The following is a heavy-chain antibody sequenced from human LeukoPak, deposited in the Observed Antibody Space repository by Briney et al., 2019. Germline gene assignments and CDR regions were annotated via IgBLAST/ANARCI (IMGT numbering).Heavy chain of an antibody. V-gene: IGHV1-18*01. J-gene: IGHJ4*02. CDR1: GYTSTYYV. Sequence: ASVKVSRKTSGYTSTYYVISWVRQAPGQGLEWMGWINAYNGNTNDAQKFQGRVTMTTDTSTSTAYMELRSLRSDDTAVYYCARGEKPYDYWGQGTLVSVSS. CDR3: ARGEKPYDY. CDR2: INAYNGNT. D-gene: IGHD1-26*01.